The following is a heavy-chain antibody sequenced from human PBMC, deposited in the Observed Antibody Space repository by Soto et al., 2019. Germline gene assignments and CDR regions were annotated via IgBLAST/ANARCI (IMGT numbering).Heavy chain of an antibody. CDR1: GFTFKTDW. CDR2: IKGEGTKD. CDR3: AGDLRRSCGGGWCDALDL. J-gene: IGHJ3*01. V-gene: IGHV3-7*01. Sequence: EVQLVESGGGMVQPGGSLRLSCVGSGFTFKTDWMTWVRQAPGKGLEWVANIKGEGTKDNYVDSVKGRFTISRDNAKNSLYLQMNSLRVEDTAVYYCAGDLRRSCGGGWCDALDLCGEGTVVPVSS. D-gene: IGHD2-21*01.